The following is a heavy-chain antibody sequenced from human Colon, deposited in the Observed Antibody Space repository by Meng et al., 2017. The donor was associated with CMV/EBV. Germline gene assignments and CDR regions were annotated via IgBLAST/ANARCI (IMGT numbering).Heavy chain of an antibody. CDR2: IKREIDSAET. Sequence: GESLKIPCAAPGFTFSNDWMSWVRQAPGKGLEWVGRIKREIDSAETDYAAPVKGRFTISRDDSNSKLYLEMNSLETEDTAVYYCITDAYGRTPVPGFDYWGQGTLVTVSS. V-gene: IGHV3-15*01. J-gene: IGHJ4*02. CDR1: GFTFSNDW. D-gene: IGHD1-26*01. CDR3: ITDAYGRTPVPGFDY.